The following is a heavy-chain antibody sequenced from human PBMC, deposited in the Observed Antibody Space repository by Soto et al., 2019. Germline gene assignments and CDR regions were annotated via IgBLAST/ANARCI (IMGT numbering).Heavy chain of an antibody. D-gene: IGHD2-8*01. V-gene: IGHV4-61*08. CDR3: ARGLVLGWFDP. Sequence: SETLSLTCTVSGCSICSGDYYWSWIRQPPGKGLEWIGYIYYSGSTYYNPSLKSRVTISVDTSKNQFSLKLSSVTAADTAVYYCARGLVLGWFDPWGQGTLVTVSS. J-gene: IGHJ5*02. CDR1: GCSICSGDYY. CDR2: IYYSGST.